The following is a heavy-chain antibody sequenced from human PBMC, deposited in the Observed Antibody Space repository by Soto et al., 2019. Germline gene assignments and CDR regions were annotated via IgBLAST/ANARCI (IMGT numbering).Heavy chain of an antibody. V-gene: IGHV3-30-3*01. D-gene: IGHD3-3*01. J-gene: IGHJ4*02. CDR1: GFAFSTCA. CDR2: ISYDGSNK. CDR3: VRDKRDLRFLEWSYYFDY. Sequence: GGSLRLSCAASGFAFSTCAMHWVRQAPGKGLEWVALISYDGSNKYYAGSVKGRFTISRDNSKNTLYLQMNSLRAEDTAVYYCVRDKRDLRFLEWSYYFDYWGQ.